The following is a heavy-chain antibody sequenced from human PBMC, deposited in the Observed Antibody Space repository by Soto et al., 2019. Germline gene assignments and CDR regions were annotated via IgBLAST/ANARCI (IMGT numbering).Heavy chain of an antibody. Sequence: GSLRLSCAASGFTFSSYAMSWVRQAPGKGLEWVSSISGSGGNAYYADSVKGRFSISRDNSKNTLRLQMNSLRADDTAVYYCAKDGASGSYPPYYYFGMDVWGQGTTVTVSS. V-gene: IGHV3-23*01. D-gene: IGHD1-26*01. J-gene: IGHJ6*02. CDR2: ISGSGGNA. CDR1: GFTFSSYA. CDR3: AKDGASGSYPPYYYFGMDV.